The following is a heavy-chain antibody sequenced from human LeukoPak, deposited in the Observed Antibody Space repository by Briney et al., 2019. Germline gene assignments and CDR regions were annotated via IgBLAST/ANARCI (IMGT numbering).Heavy chain of an antibody. V-gene: IGHV3-66*01. CDR3: ARDPSCSGGSCYSEGVNWFDP. J-gene: IGHJ5*02. CDR2: IYRGGRT. Sequence: GGSLRFSCAASGFTVSTNYMSWVRQAPGKGLEWVSVIYRGGRTNYADSVKGRFIMSRDNSKNTLYLQMNSLRAEDTAVYYCARDPSCSGGSCYSEGVNWFDPWGQGTLVAVSS. CDR1: GFTVSTNY. D-gene: IGHD2-15*01.